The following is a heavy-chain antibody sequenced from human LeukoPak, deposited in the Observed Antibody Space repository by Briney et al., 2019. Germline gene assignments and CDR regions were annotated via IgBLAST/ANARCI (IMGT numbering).Heavy chain of an antibody. CDR1: GFTFSSYS. Sequence: GGSLRLSCAASGFTFSSYSMNWVRQAPGKGLEWVSSISSSSSHIYYADSVKGRFTISRENAKNSLYLQMNSLRAEDTAVYYCARDSGWGSSNWFDPWGQGTLVTVSS. V-gene: IGHV3-21*01. CDR3: ARDSGWGSSNWFDP. CDR2: ISSSSSHI. D-gene: IGHD3-16*01. J-gene: IGHJ5*02.